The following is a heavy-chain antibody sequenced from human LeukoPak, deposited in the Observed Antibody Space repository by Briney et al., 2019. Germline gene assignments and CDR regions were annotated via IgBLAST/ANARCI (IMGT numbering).Heavy chain of an antibody. V-gene: IGHV3-21*01. CDR1: GFTFSSYS. J-gene: IGHJ4*02. D-gene: IGHD6-6*01. CDR2: ISSSSSYI. Sequence: GGSLRLSCAASGFTFSSYSMNWVRQAPGKGLEWVSSISSSSSYIYYADSVMGRFTISRDNAKNSLYLQMNSLRAEDTAVYYCAREGGVYSSSSESDYWGQGTLVTVSS. CDR3: AREGGVYSSSSESDY.